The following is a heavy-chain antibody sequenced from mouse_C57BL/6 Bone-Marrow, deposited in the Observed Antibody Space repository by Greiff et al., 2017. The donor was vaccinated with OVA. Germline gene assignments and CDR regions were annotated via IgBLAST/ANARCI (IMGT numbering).Heavy chain of an antibody. CDR3: ARQDYYGSSFYYFDY. J-gene: IGHJ2*01. V-gene: IGHV1-9*01. CDR2: ILPGSGST. Sequence: VQVVESGAELMKPGASVKLSCKATGYTFTGYWIEWVKQRPGHGLEWIGEILPGSGSTNYNEKFKGKATFTADTSSNTAYMQLSSLTSEDSAIYYCARQDYYGSSFYYFDYWGQGTTLTVSS. D-gene: IGHD1-1*01. CDR1: GYTFTGYW.